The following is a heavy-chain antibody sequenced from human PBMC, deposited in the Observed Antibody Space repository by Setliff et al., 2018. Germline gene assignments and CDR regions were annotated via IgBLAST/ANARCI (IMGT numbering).Heavy chain of an antibody. CDR3: STLVRYCTTTSCQRLSGGEY. V-gene: IGHV1-18*01. CDR2: ISIYTGNA. J-gene: IGHJ4*02. CDR1: GYPYTDYG. Sequence: ASVKMASRASGYPYTDYGITWVRQAPGQVLEWMGWISIYTGNAYYAHKLQGRVTMPTDTSTDTASLELRILRYDDTAVYYCSTLVRYCTTTSCQRLSGGEYWGQGTLVTVSS. D-gene: IGHD2-2*01.